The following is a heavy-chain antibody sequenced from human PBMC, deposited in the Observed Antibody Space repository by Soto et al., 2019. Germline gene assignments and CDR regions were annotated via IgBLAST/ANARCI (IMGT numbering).Heavy chain of an antibody. J-gene: IGHJ6*02. CDR1: GYTFTGYY. V-gene: IGHV1-2*02. CDR3: ASLGYCSSTSCYTVPYYYYGMDV. D-gene: IGHD2-2*01. Sequence: ASVKVSCKASGYTFTGYYMHWVRQAPGQGLEWMGWINPNSGGTNYAQKFQGRVTMTRDTSISTAYMELSRLRSDDTAVYYCASLGYCSSTSCYTVPYYYYGMDVWGQGATVTVSS. CDR2: INPNSGGT.